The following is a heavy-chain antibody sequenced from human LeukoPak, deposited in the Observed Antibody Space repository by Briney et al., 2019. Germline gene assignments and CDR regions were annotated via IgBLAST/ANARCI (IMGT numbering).Heavy chain of an antibody. CDR3: ARVPPYSSGGPVGY. Sequence: GGSLRLSCAASGFTFSSYWMSWVRQAPGKGLEWVANIKQDGSEKYYVDSVKGRFTISRDNAKNSLYLQMNSLRAEDTAVYYCARVPPYSSGGPVGYWGQGTLVTVSS. CDR2: IKQDGSEK. CDR1: GFTFSSYW. J-gene: IGHJ4*02. D-gene: IGHD6-19*01. V-gene: IGHV3-7*03.